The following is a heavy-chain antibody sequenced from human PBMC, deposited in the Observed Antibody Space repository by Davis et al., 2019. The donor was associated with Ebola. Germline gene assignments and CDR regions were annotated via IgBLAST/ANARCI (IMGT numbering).Heavy chain of an antibody. J-gene: IGHJ6*02. CDR2: ISSSSSYI. Sequence: GGSLRLSCAASGFTFSNAWMNWVRQAPGKGLEWVSSISSSSSYIYYADSVKGRFTISRDNAKNSLYLQMNSLRAEDTAVYYCASPRRPTVTAYYYYGMDVWGQGTTATVSS. V-gene: IGHV3-21*01. CDR1: GFTFSNAW. D-gene: IGHD4-11*01. CDR3: ASPRRPTVTAYYYYGMDV.